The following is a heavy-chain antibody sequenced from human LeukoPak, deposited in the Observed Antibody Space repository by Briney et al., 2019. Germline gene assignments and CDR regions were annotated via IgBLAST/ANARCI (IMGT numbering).Heavy chain of an antibody. CDR2: IYYTGST. V-gene: IGHV4-39*07. D-gene: IGHD6-19*01. CDR1: GGSITNSNYY. J-gene: IGHJ4*02. Sequence: SETLSLTCTVSGGSITNSNYYWGWIRQPPGKGLEWIGSIYYTGSTYYNPSLKSRVTISVDTSKNQFSLKLSSVTAADTAVYYCAKEWQRYSSGWRDYWGQGTLVTVSS. CDR3: AKEWQRYSSGWRDY.